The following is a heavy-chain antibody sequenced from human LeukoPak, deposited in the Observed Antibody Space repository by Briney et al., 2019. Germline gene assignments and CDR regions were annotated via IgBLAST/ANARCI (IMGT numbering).Heavy chain of an antibody. CDR2: ISAYNGNT. V-gene: IGHV1-18*01. Sequence: GASVKVSCKASGGTFSSYAISWVRQAPGQGLEWMGWISAYNGNTNYAQKLQGRVTMTTDTSTSTAYMELRSLRSDDTAVYYCAREGLERRLDIWGQGTMVTVSS. CDR3: AREGLERRLDI. CDR1: GGTFSSYA. D-gene: IGHD1-1*01. J-gene: IGHJ3*02.